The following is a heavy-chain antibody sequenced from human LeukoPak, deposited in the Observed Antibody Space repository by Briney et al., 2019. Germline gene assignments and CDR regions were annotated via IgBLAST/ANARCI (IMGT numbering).Heavy chain of an antibody. J-gene: IGHJ4*02. V-gene: IGHV5-51*01. CDR2: IYPGDSDT. CDR3: ARQVIGSNRASTLEPLDY. Sequence: GESLEISCKGSGYSFTSYWIGWVRQMPGKGLEWMGIIYPGDSDTRYSPSFQGQVTISADKSISTAYLQWSSLKASDTAMYYCARQVIGSNRASTLEPLDYWGQGTLVTVSS. D-gene: IGHD2-21*01. CDR1: GYSFTSYW.